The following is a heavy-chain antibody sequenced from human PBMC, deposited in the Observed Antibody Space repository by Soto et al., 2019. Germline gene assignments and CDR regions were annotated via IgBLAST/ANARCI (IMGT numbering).Heavy chain of an antibody. V-gene: IGHV2-5*02. J-gene: IGHJ4*02. D-gene: IGHD4-17*01. CDR1: GFSLSASGEG. CDR3: AHIRYIYGTDVFDF. CDR2: IYWDGDS. Sequence: QITLKESGPTLVKPTQSLTLTCTFSGFSLSASGEGVGWIRQPPGKALEWLALIYWDGDSRYSPSLKNRLTISKDSSENQVVLTMTDMDPVDSATYYCAHIRYIYGTDVFDFWGQGTLVTVSS.